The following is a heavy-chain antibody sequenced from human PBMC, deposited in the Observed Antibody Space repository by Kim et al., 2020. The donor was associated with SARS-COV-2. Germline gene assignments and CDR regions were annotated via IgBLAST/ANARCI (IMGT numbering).Heavy chain of an antibody. D-gene: IGHD3-22*01. V-gene: IGHV3-66*01. Sequence: GGSLRLSCAASGFTVSSNYMSWVRQAPGKGLEWVSVIYSGGSTYYADSVKGRFTISRDNSKNTLYLQMNSLRAEDTAVYYCARESDYYDSSGYPYYFDYWGQGTLVTVSS. J-gene: IGHJ4*02. CDR3: ARESDYYDSSGYPYYFDY. CDR1: GFTVSSNY. CDR2: IYSGGST.